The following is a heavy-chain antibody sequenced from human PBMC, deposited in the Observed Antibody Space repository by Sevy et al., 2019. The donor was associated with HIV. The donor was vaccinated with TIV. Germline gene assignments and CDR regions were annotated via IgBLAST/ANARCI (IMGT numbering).Heavy chain of an antibody. Sequence: GGSLRLSCAASGFTFSSYTINWVRQAPGKGLEWVSAISGSGGSTYYADSVKGRFTISRDNSKNTLYLQVISLRAEDTAVYYCAKGGFTMVRGVFDYWGQGTLVTVSS. J-gene: IGHJ4*02. CDR1: GFTFSSYT. V-gene: IGHV3-23*01. CDR3: AKGGFTMVRGVFDY. CDR2: ISGSGGST. D-gene: IGHD3-10*01.